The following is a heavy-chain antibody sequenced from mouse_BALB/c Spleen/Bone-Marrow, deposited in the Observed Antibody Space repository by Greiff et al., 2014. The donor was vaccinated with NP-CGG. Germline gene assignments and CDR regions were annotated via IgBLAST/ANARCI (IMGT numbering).Heavy chain of an antibody. CDR1: GFTFSDYG. Sequence: DVMLVESGGGLVQPGGSRKLSCAASGFTFSDYGMAWVRQAPGQGPEWVAFISNLAYSIYYADTVTGRFTISRENAKNTLYLEMSSLRSEDTAMYYCARYQVYYYGSSYGYFDVWGAGTTVTVSS. V-gene: IGHV5-15*02. CDR2: ISNLAYSI. J-gene: IGHJ1*01. D-gene: IGHD1-1*01. CDR3: ARYQVYYYGSSYGYFDV.